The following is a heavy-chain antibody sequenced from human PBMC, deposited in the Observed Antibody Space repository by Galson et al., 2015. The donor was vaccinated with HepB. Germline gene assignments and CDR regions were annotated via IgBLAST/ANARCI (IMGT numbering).Heavy chain of an antibody. CDR1: GGSFSGYY. Sequence: LSLTCAVYGGSFSGYYWSWIRQPPGKGLEWIGEINRSGSTNYNPSLKSRVTISVDTSKNQFSLKLSSVTAADTAVYYCARGGVMTTVTTSYDYWGQGTLVTVSS. CDR2: INRSGST. D-gene: IGHD4-17*01. V-gene: IGHV4-34*01. CDR3: ARGGVMTTVTTSYDY. J-gene: IGHJ4*02.